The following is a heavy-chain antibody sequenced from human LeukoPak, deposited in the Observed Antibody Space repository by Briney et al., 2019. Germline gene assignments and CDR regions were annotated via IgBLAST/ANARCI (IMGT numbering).Heavy chain of an antibody. V-gene: IGHV1-69*06. J-gene: IGHJ6*03. Sequence: GASVKVSCKTSGGTFTSYAITWVRQTPGQGLEWMGGIIPIFGTTNYAQKFQDRVTITADKSTSKAYMKLSSLRSEDTAVYYCARVVGLTGYSSNWYSGYYYYMDVWGKGTTVTVS. CDR1: GGTFTSYA. CDR2: IIPIFGTT. D-gene: IGHD6-13*01. CDR3: ARVVGLTGYSSNWYSGYYYYMDV.